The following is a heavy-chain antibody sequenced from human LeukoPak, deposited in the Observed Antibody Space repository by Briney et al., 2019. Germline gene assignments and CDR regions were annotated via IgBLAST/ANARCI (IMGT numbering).Heavy chain of an antibody. CDR1: GFTFDDYG. D-gene: IGHD4-17*01. V-gene: IGHV3-7*01. CDR2: IMEDGSVQ. CDR3: ARAVDYGDYWYYYYYMDV. J-gene: IGHJ6*03. Sequence: GGSLRLSCAASGFTFDDYGMSWVRQAPGKGLEWVACIMEDGSVQKYVDSVRGRFTISRDNARNSLYLQMNSLRVEDTAVYYCARAVDYGDYWYYYYYMDVWGKGTTVTISS.